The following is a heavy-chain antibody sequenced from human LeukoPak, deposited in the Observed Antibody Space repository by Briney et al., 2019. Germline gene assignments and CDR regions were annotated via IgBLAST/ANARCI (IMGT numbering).Heavy chain of an antibody. V-gene: IGHV6-1*01. CDR2: TYYRSRWIN. Sequence: SQTLSLTCAISGDSVSTNFAAWNWLRQSPSRGLEWLGRTYYRSRWINEYAISVQSRITISPDTSKNQFSLQLNFVTPEDTAVYYCARDLVRLLWFEARYYYYGMDVWGQGTTVTVSS. CDR1: GDSVSTNFAA. J-gene: IGHJ6*02. D-gene: IGHD3-10*01. CDR3: ARDLVRLLWFEARYYYYGMDV.